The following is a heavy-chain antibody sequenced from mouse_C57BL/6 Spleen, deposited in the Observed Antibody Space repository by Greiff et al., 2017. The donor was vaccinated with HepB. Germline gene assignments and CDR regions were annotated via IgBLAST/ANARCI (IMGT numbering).Heavy chain of an antibody. J-gene: IGHJ4*01. CDR1: GYAFSSYW. D-gene: IGHD1-1*01. CDR2: IYPGDGDT. Sequence: VQLVESGAELVKPGASVKISCKASGYAFSSYWMNWVKQRPGKGLEWIGQIYPGDGDTNYNGKFKGKATLTADKSSSTAYMQLSSLTSEDAAVYFCARGYYDPYAMDYWGQGTSVTVSS. CDR3: ARGYYDPYAMDY. V-gene: IGHV1-80*01.